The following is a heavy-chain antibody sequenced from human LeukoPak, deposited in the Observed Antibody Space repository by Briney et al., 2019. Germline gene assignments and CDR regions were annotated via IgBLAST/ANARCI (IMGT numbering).Heavy chain of an antibody. V-gene: IGHV4-59*01. D-gene: IGHD3-10*01. CDR3: ARVPHYYFGYGYFDT. CDR1: GGSISGSY. J-gene: IGHJ4*02. Sequence: PSETLSLTCTVSGGSISGSYWSWIRQPPGKGLEWIAYMYNSGSTNYNPSLKSRVTISIDTSKNQFSLKLSSLTAADTAVYYCARVPHYYFGYGYFDTWGQGTRVTVSS. CDR2: MYNSGST.